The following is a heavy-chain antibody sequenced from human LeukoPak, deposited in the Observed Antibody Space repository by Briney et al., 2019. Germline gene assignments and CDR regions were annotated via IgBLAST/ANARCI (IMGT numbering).Heavy chain of an antibody. J-gene: IGHJ4*02. CDR3: ARHTRGYSNDYFDS. V-gene: IGHV4-59*08. CDR2: IYYSGST. CDR1: GGSISSYY. D-gene: IGHD5-18*01. Sequence: SETLSLTCTVSGGSISSYYWSWIRQPPGKGLEWIGYIYYSGSTNYNPSLKSRVTISVDTSKNQFSLKLSSVTAADTAVYYCARHTRGYSNDYFDSWGQGTLVTVSS.